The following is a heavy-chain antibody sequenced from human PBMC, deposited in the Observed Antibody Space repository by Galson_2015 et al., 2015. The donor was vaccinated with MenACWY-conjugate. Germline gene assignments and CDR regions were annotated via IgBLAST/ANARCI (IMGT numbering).Heavy chain of an antibody. J-gene: IGHJ4*02. CDR2: INSDGSST. D-gene: IGHD6-13*01. V-gene: IGHV3-74*03. CDR3: ARAYRATGGTRFGY. Sequence: GLVWVSRINSDGSSTAYADSVKGRFTISRDNAKNTLYLQMNSLRGEDTAVYYCARAYRATGGTRFGYWGQGTLVTVSS.